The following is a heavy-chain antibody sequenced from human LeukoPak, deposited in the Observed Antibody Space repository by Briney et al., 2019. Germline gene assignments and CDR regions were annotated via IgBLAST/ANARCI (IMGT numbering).Heavy chain of an antibody. D-gene: IGHD3-22*01. Sequence: PGGSLRLSCAASGFTFNSYAMSWVRQAPGKWLEWVSAISGSGRYTYFADSVKGRFTISRDNSKNTVYLQMSSLKAEDTAVYYCAKATGDDSGHYYAYWGQGTLVTVSS. CDR3: AKATGDDSGHYYAY. V-gene: IGHV3-23*01. CDR1: GFTFNSYA. CDR2: ISGSGRYT. J-gene: IGHJ4*02.